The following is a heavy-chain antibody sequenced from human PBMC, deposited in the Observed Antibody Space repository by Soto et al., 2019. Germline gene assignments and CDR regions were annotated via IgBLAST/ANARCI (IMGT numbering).Heavy chain of an antibody. D-gene: IGHD6-19*01. V-gene: IGHV2-70*11. CDR3: ARIPKYSNGWYYFDY. CDR2: IDWDDDR. J-gene: IGHJ4*01. CDR1: GFSLSNSGKG. Sequence: SGATLVNPPQTLTLTFPFSGFSLSNSGKGVSWVRQPPGKALEWLARIDWDDDRYYSTSLKTRLTISKDTSKNQVVLTMTNMDPVDAATYYCARIPKYSNGWYYFDYWGHGTLVTVS.